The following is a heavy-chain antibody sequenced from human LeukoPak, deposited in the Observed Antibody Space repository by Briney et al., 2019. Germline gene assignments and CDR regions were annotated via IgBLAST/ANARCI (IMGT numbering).Heavy chain of an antibody. Sequence: GGSLRLSCAASGFTFSSYSMNWVRQAPGKGLEWVSSISSSSSYIYYADSVKGRFTISRDNAKNSLYLQMNSLRAEDTAVYYCARDWDYYDSSGSPEFGYWGQGTLVTVSS. CDR2: ISSSSSYI. CDR3: ARDWDYYDSSGSPEFGY. D-gene: IGHD3-22*01. V-gene: IGHV3-21*04. CDR1: GFTFSSYS. J-gene: IGHJ4*02.